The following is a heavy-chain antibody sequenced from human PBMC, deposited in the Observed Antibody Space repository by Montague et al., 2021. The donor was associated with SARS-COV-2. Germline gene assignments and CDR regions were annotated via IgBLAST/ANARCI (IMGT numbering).Heavy chain of an antibody. CDR2: VNHSGST. CDR1: GGSFSGYY. D-gene: IGHD6-13*01. CDR3: ARGEYSSSWYGNKDYFDY. J-gene: IGHJ4*02. Sequence: SETLSLPCAVYGGSFSGYYWSWIRQPPGKGLEWIGEVNHSGSTNYNPSLKSRVTISVDTSKNQFSLKLSSVTAADTAVYYCARGEYSSSWYGNKDYFDYWGQGTLVTVSS. V-gene: IGHV4-34*01.